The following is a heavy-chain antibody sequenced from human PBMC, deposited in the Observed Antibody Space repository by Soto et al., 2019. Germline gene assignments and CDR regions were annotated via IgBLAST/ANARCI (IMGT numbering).Heavy chain of an antibody. CDR2: IGPESGAT. Sequence: GASVTVSCKASGYTFTGHYIHWVRQAPEQGPEWMGEIGPESGATRYAQKFQGRVTMTRDMSITTVYMELNNLSPDDTAVYYCGRGRSGQIVVFYWGQGTPVTVS. V-gene: IGHV1-2*02. CDR1: GYTFTGHY. J-gene: IGHJ4*02. CDR3: GRGRSGQIVVFY. D-gene: IGHD1-26*01.